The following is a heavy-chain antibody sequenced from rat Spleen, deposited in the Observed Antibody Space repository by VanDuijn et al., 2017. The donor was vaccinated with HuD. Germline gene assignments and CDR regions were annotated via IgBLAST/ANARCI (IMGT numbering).Heavy chain of an antibody. D-gene: IGHD1-9*01. V-gene: IGHV5-17*01. CDR2: IIYDGSST. CDR1: GFTFSDYA. Sequence: EVQLVESGGGLVQPGRSLKLSCAASGFTFSDYAMAWVRQAPKKGLEWVATIIYDGSSTYYRDSVKGRFTISRDNAKSTLYLQMDSLRSEDTATYYCARTYYGYRAFDYWGQGVMVTVSS. J-gene: IGHJ2*01. CDR3: ARTYYGYRAFDY.